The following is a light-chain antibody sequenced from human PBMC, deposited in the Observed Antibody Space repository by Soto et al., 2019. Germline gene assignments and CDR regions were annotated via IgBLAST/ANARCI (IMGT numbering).Light chain of an antibody. J-gene: IGKJ1*01. Sequence: EIVLTQSPGTLALSLGDGATLSCRARQTVNRNYLAWYHQKPGQPPRLLIYGVSNRATGVPDRFSGGGSGTEFTLTIVSLEPDDFGTYYCQQYIDSPRTFGQGTRVEVK. CDR1: QTVNRNY. V-gene: IGKV3-20*01. CDR2: GVS. CDR3: QQYIDSPRT.